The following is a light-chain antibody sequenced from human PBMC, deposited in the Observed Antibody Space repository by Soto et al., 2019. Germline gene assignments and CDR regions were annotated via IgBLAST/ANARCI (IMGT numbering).Light chain of an antibody. V-gene: IGLV4-69*01. Sequence: LVLTQSPSASASLGASVKLTCTLSSGPSSYAIAWHQQQPEKGPRYLMRLNSDGSHNKGDGIPDRFSGSSSGAERYLTIASLQSEDEAGYHCQAWGTGTVVFGGGNKLTVL. CDR2: LNSDGSH. J-gene: IGLJ2*01. CDR1: SGPSSYA. CDR3: QAWGTGTVV.